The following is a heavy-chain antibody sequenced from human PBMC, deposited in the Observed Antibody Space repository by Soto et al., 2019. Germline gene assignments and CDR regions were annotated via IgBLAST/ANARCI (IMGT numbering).Heavy chain of an antibody. V-gene: IGHV3-33*01. CDR2: IWYDGSNK. CDR1: GFPFSSYG. J-gene: IGHJ4*02. Sequence: PGGSLRLSCAASGFPFSSYGMHWVRQAPGKGLEWVAVIWYDGSNKYYADSVKGRFTISRDNSKNTLYLQMNSLRAEDTAVYYCARDQGYSYGYDYWGQGTLVTVSS. CDR3: ARDQGYSYGYDY. D-gene: IGHD5-18*01.